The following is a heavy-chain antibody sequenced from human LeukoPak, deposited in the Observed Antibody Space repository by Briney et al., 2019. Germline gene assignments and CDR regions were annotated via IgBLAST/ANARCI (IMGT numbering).Heavy chain of an antibody. CDR1: GSTFTHYY. J-gene: IGHJ5*02. Sequence: ASVKVSCKASGSTFTHYYMHWVRQAPGQGLEWMGWINPHTGDTNYTQKFQGRVTMTRNTSISTAYMELSSLRSEDTAVYYCARGDWFDPWGQGTLVTVSS. CDR3: ARGDWFDP. V-gene: IGHV1-2*02. D-gene: IGHD1-26*01. CDR2: INPHTGDT.